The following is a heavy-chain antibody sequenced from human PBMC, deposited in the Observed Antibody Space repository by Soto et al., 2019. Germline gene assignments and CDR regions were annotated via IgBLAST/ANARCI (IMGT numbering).Heavy chain of an antibody. CDR3: AKAARYYGSGSYYPSDH. V-gene: IGHV3-30*18. D-gene: IGHD3-10*01. J-gene: IGHJ4*02. CDR2: ISYDGSNK. Sequence: QVQMVESGGGVVQPGRSLRLSCAASGFTLSRYGMHWVRQAPGKGLEWVAAISYDGSNKNYVDSVKGRFTISRDNSKSKQHLQMNSQRAEDRAVYYCAKAARYYGSGSYYPSDHWGQGTLVTVSS. CDR1: GFTLSRYG.